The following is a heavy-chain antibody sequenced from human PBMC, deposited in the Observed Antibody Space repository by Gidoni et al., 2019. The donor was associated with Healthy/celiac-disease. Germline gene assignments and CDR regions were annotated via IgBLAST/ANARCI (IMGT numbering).Heavy chain of an antibody. CDR1: GFTFSSYS. CDR2: ISSSISYI. D-gene: IGHD3-10*01. J-gene: IGHJ4*02. Sequence: EVQLVESGGGMVKPGGSLRLSCAASGFTFSSYSMNWVSQAPGRGLEWVSSISSSISYIYYADSVKGRFTISRDNAKNSLYLQMNSLRAEDTAVYYCARDVSQADYYGSGSFIFDYWGQGTLVTVSS. CDR3: ARDVSQADYYGSGSFIFDY. V-gene: IGHV3-21*01.